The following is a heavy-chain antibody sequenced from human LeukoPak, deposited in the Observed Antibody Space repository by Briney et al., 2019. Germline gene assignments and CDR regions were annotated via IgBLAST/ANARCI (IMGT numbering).Heavy chain of an antibody. Sequence: GASVKVSCKASGGTFSSYAISWVRQAPGQGLEWMGGIIPIFGTANYAQKFQGRVTITADESTSTAYMELSRLRSDDTAVYYCARPRRIVGATMCLYYWGQGTLVTVSS. CDR2: IIPIFGTA. D-gene: IGHD1-26*01. CDR3: ARPRRIVGATMCLYY. V-gene: IGHV1-69*13. CDR1: GGTFSSYA. J-gene: IGHJ4*02.